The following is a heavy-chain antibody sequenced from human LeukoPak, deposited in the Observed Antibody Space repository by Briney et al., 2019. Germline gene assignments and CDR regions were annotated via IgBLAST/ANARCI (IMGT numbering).Heavy chain of an antibody. CDR1: GGSISSSSYF. D-gene: IGHD5-18*01. Sequence: PSETLSLTCSVSGGSISSSSYFWGWIRQPPGKGLEWIGSIYYSGSTYSNPSLKSRVTISVDTSKSQFSLKLSSVTAADTAVYYCARDGYTYGSFYYWGQGTLVTVSS. CDR3: ARDGYTYGSFYY. J-gene: IGHJ4*02. CDR2: IYYSGST. V-gene: IGHV4-39*01.